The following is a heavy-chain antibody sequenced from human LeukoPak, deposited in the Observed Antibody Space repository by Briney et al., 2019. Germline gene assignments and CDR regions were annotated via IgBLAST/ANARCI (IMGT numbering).Heavy chain of an antibody. J-gene: IGHJ6*02. CDR1: GGSISSSSYY. CDR3: ARGSRGPARPGVYYYYGMDV. CDR2: IYYSGST. Sequence: SETLSLTCTVSGGSISSSSYYWGWIRQPPGKGLEWIGSIYYSGSTYYNPSLKSRVTISVDTSKNQFSLKLSSVTAADTAVYYCARGSRGPARPGVYYYYGMDVWGQGTTVTVSS. V-gene: IGHV4-39*07. D-gene: IGHD3-10*01.